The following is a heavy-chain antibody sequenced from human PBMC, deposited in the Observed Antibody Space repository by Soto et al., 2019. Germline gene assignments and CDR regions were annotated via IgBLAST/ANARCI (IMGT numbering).Heavy chain of an antibody. CDR2: VSIGGST. CDR1: GFTFSSYA. D-gene: IGHD2-15*01. J-gene: IGHJ4*02. Sequence: GGSLRLSCAASGFTFSSYAMGWVRQGPGKGLEWVAVVSIGGSTHYADSVRGRFTISRDNSKNTLPLQMNSLTAEDTAVYFCAKRRGAGGHFDYWGQGALVTVSS. V-gene: IGHV3-23*01. CDR3: AKRRGAGGHFDY.